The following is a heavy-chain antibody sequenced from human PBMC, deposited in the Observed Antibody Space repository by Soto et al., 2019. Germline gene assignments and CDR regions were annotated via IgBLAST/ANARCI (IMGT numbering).Heavy chain of an antibody. CDR3: ARHRLLTPPVY. D-gene: IGHD1-26*01. J-gene: IGHJ4*02. CDR1: GASISRSNYF. CDR2: IYYSGTT. V-gene: IGHV4-39*01. Sequence: SETLSLTCTVSGASISRSNYFWGWIRQPPGKGLEWIGSIYYSGTTYYNPSLKNRLTISVDTSKNQYSLKLSSVTAADTAVYYCARHRLLTPPVYWGQGTLVTVSS.